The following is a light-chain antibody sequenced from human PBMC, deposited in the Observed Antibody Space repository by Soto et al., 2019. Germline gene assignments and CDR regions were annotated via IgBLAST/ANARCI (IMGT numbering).Light chain of an antibody. CDR1: QDSSTW. V-gene: IGKV1D-12*01. CDR2: AAS. CDR3: QQANSSPYT. J-gene: IGKJ2*01. Sequence: DIQLTQSPSSVSASVGDTVTITCRASQDSSTWLAWYQQKPGQAPKLLVYAASTLQSGVPSRFSGSGSGTEFTHTINSLQHEDFATYYCQQANSSPYTFGQGTVLDIK.